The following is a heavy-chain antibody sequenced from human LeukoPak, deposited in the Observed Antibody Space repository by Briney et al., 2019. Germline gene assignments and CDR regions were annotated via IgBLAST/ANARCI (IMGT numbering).Heavy chain of an antibody. CDR2: IRYDGSNK. V-gene: IGHV3-30*02. J-gene: IGHJ4*02. Sequence: GGSLRLSCAASGFTFSSYGMHWVRQAPGKGLEWVAFIRYDGSNKYYAASGKGRFTISRDNSKNTLYLQMNSLRAEDTAVYYCAKAWDYYDSSGSTDYWGQGTLVTVSS. CDR1: GFTFSSYG. D-gene: IGHD3-22*01. CDR3: AKAWDYYDSSGSTDY.